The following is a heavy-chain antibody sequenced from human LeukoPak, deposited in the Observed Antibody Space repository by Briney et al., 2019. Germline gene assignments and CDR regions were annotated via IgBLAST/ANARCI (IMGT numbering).Heavy chain of an antibody. V-gene: IGHV4-59*08. D-gene: IGHD3-10*01. Sequence: SETLSLTCTVSGGSISSYYWSWIRQPPGKGLEWIGYIYYSGSTNYNPSLKSRVTISVDTSKNQFSLKLSSVTAADTAVYYCASLWFGELPQSIWGQGTLVTASS. CDR1: GGSISSYY. J-gene: IGHJ4*02. CDR3: ASLWFGELPQSI. CDR2: IYYSGST.